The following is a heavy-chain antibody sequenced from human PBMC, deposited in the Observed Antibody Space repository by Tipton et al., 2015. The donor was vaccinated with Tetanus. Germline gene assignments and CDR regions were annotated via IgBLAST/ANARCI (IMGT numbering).Heavy chain of an antibody. CDR2: IEKGGAT. CDR3: ARRSLTNYGLDV. V-gene: IGHV3-53*01. J-gene: IGHJ6*02. D-gene: IGHD1-1*01. CDR1: GFDVGTTN. Sequence: GSLRLSCAVSGFDVGTTNMTWVRQAPGKGLEWVSLIEKGGATDYADSVKGRFTISRDHAKNTVYLQMNSLRAEDTAVYFCARRSLTNYGLDVWGQGTPVTVSS.